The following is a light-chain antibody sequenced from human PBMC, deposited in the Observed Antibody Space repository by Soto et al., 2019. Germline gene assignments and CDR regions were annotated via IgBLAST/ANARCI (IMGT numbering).Light chain of an antibody. CDR1: QSVSSY. CDR3: QQRSYWLT. Sequence: EIVLTQSPATLSLSPGERATLSCRASQSVSSYLAWYQQKPGQAPRLLIYDASNRATDIPARFSGSGSGTDFTLTISSLEPEDFAVYYCQQRSYWLTFGGGTKVEV. J-gene: IGKJ4*01. V-gene: IGKV3-11*01. CDR2: DAS.